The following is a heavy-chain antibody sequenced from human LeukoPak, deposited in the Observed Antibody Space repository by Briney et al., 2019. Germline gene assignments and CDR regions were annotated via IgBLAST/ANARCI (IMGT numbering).Heavy chain of an antibody. V-gene: IGHV3-21*01. CDR3: ARDSGGSYYRFDY. CDR1: GFTFSSYS. D-gene: IGHD1-26*01. CDR2: ISSSSSYI. Sequence: PGGSLRLSCAASGFTFSSYSMNWVRQAPGKVLEWVSSISSSSSYIYYADSVKGRFTISRDNAKNSLYLQMNSLRAEDTAVYYCARDSGGSYYRFDYWGQGTLVTVSS. J-gene: IGHJ4*02.